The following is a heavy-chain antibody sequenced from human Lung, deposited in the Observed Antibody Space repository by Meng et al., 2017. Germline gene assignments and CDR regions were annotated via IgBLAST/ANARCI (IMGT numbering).Heavy chain of an antibody. V-gene: IGHV3-74*03. CDR2: INTDASIT. CDR1: GFTFSSYN. D-gene: IGHD3-9*01. J-gene: IGHJ4*02. CDR3: ERDADWVIFDH. Sequence: GESLKISCAASGFTFSSYNMHWVRQTPGEGLVWVSRINTDASITTYADAVKGRFTISRDVAKNTVYLQMNSLRDEDTAVYYSERDADWVIFDHWGQGALVTVSS.